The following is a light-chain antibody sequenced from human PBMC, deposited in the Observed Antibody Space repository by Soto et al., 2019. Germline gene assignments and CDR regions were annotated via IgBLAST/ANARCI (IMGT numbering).Light chain of an antibody. CDR2: GAS. J-gene: IGKJ1*01. CDR3: QHYDSWRT. Sequence: ETVLTPSPGTLSFSPGERATLSCMASQSVSSIYLAWYQQKPGQAPRLLIDGASNRATGIPDRFSGSGSGTDFPLTITRLEPEDFAMYYCQHYDSWRTFGQGTKVDIK. V-gene: IGKV3-20*01. CDR1: QSVSSIY.